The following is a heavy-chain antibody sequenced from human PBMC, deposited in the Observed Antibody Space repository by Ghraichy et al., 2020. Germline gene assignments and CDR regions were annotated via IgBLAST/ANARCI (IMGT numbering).Heavy chain of an antibody. CDR2: IERDGSSA. CDR1: GFTFSIYL. J-gene: IGHJ4*02. D-gene: IGHD5-24*01. Sequence: GGSLRLSCAASGFTFSIYLMHWVRQVPGKGLVWVSRIERDGSSASYADSAKGRFTISRDNAKQTLYLQMNSLRAEDTAVYYCVRDRDGYNFWGQGTLVTVSS. CDR3: VRDRDGYNF. V-gene: IGHV3-74*01.